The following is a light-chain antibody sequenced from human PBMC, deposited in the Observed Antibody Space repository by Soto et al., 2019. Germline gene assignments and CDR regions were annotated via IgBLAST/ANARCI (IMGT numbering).Light chain of an antibody. V-gene: IGKV1-39*01. CDR3: KQSYSTPS. CDR2: AAS. Sequence: DFQMTQSPSSLSASVGDRVTITCRASQSISSYLNWYQQKPGKAPKLLIYAASSLQSGVPSRFSGSGSGTDFTLTISSLQPEDFATYYCKQSYSTPSFGGGTKVEIK. J-gene: IGKJ4*01. CDR1: QSISSY.